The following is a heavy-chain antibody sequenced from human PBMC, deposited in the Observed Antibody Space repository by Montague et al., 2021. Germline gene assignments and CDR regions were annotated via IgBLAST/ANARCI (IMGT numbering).Heavy chain of an antibody. Sequence: SETPSLTCSVSGASISDYYWSWIRQPPGKGLEWIGYIYYSRRTNYNPSLKSRVTISVDTSKNQFSLKLSSVTAADTAFYYCAVTNPYYYYGMDVWGQGTTVTVSS. V-gene: IGHV4-59*01. D-gene: IGHD1-14*01. CDR3: AVTNPYYYYGMDV. CDR2: IYYSRRT. CDR1: GASISDYY. J-gene: IGHJ6*02.